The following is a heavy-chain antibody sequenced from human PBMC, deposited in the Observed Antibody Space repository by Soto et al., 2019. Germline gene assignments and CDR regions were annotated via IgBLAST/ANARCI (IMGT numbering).Heavy chain of an antibody. CDR2: ISYDGSNK. V-gene: IGHV3-30*14. D-gene: IGHD3-16*02. CDR3: ATVRGYRQDFDAFDI. Sequence: QVQLVESGGGVVQPGRSLRLSCVASGFSFSNYAMHWVRQAPGKGLEWVAVISYDGSNKYYADSVKGRFTISRDNSKNTLKLQMNNLRTEDTGVYYCATVRGYRQDFDAFDIWGQGTMVTVSS. J-gene: IGHJ3*02. CDR1: GFSFSNYA.